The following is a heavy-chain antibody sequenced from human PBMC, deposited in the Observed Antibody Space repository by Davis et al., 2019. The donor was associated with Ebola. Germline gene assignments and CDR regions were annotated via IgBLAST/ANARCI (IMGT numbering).Heavy chain of an antibody. CDR1: GFTFSSYS. V-gene: IGHV3-21*01. CDR2: ITSSSSYI. D-gene: IGHD3-3*01. Sequence: GESLKISCAASGFTFSSYSMNWVRQAPRKGLEWVSSITSSSSYIYYADSVEGRFTISRDNAKNSLYLQMNSLRAEDTAVYYCARGTGDFWSGQDWYFDLWGRGTLVTVSS. J-gene: IGHJ2*01. CDR3: ARGTGDFWSGQDWYFDL.